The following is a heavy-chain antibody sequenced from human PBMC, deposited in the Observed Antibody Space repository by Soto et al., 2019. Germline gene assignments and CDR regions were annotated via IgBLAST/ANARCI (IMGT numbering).Heavy chain of an antibody. CDR3: AGAFEWELLGGAFDI. CDR1: GGSISSYY. CDR2: IYYSGST. J-gene: IGHJ3*02. Sequence: SETLSLTCTVSGGSISSYYWSWIRQPPGKGLEWIGYIYYSGSTNYNPSLKSRVTISVDTSKNQFSLKLSSVTAADTAVYYCAGAFEWELLGGAFDIWGQGTMVTVSS. V-gene: IGHV4-59*01. D-gene: IGHD1-26*01.